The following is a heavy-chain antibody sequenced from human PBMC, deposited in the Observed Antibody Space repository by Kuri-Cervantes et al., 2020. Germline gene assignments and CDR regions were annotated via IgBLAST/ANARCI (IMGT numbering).Heavy chain of an antibody. J-gene: IGHJ6*02. CDR3: ARGRKYCSGGSCYSRPNHGMDV. D-gene: IGHD2-15*01. V-gene: IGHV1-2*02. CDR2: INPNSGGT. CDR1: GYTFTGYY. Sequence: ASVKVSCKASGYTFTGYYMHWVRQAPGQGLEWMGWINPNSGGTNYAQKFQGRVTMTRDTSISTAYMELSRLRSDDTAVYYCARGRKYCSGGSCYSRPNHGMDVWGQGATVTVSS.